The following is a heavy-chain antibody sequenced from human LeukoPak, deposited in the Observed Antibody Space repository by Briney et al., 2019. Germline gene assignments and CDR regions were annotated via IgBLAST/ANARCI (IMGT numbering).Heavy chain of an antibody. CDR2: ISPGGGPT. D-gene: IGHD5-12*01. Sequence: GGSLRLSCAASGFTASSHYMSWVRQAPGKGLEWVSGISPGGGPTYYADSVRGRFTISRDDSKNTLYLQMKNLRAEDTAVYYCAKDGAWLRFDDWGQGILVTVSS. V-gene: IGHV3-23*01. J-gene: IGHJ4*02. CDR3: AKDGAWLRFDD. CDR1: GFTASSHY.